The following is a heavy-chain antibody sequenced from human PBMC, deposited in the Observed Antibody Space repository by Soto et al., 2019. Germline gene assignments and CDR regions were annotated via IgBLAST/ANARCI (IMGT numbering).Heavy chain of an antibody. CDR3: AREGYGDYRNWFDP. J-gene: IGHJ5*02. Sequence: QVQLQESGPGLVKPSQTLSLTCTVSGGSISSGGYYWSWIRQHPGKGLEWIGYIYYSGSTYYNPFIKCRVTISVDTSKNQFSLKLSSVTAADTAVYYCAREGYGDYRNWFDPWGQGTLVTVSS. V-gene: IGHV4-31*03. CDR2: IYYSGST. CDR1: GGSISSGGYY. D-gene: IGHD4-17*01.